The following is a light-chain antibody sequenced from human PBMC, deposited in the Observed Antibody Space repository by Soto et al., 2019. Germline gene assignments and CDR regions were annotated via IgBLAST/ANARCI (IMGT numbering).Light chain of an antibody. CDR3: QHYSTSPSYT. Sequence: EIVLTQSPGTLSVSPGEGVTLSCRASQSVKNSYLAWYQHKPGQAPGLLISETSTSASGIPDRFSGGGSGTDFTLTITTLEPEDFAVYYCQHYSTSPSYTFGQGTKLE. CDR2: ETS. CDR1: QSVKNSY. V-gene: IGKV3-20*01. J-gene: IGKJ2*01.